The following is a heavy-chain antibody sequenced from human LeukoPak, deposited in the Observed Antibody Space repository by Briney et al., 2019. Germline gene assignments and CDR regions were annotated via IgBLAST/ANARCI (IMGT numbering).Heavy chain of an antibody. CDR3: ARTRPLWFGDAFDI. D-gene: IGHD3-10*01. J-gene: IGHJ3*02. Sequence: PGGSLRLSCAASGFTFSSYWMHWVRQAPGKGLVWVSRINSDGSSTSYADSVKGRFTISRDNAKNTLYLQMNSLGAEDTAVYYCARTRPLWFGDAFDIWGQGTMVTVSS. CDR1: GFTFSSYW. CDR2: INSDGSST. V-gene: IGHV3-74*01.